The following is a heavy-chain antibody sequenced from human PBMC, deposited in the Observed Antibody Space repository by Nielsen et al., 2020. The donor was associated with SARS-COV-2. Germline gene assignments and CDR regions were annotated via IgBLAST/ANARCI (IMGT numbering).Heavy chain of an antibody. D-gene: IGHD6-13*01. V-gene: IGHV3-23*01. CDR2: IIESGGRT. CDR3: TKVLFSSSWQAPFDS. Sequence: GGSLRLSCAASGFMFSTYAMSWVRQAPGKGLEWVSGIIESGGRTHYADSVEGRFIISRDNSKNTVYLQMNSLRPEDTAVYYCTKVLFSSSWQAPFDSWGQGTLVTVSS. J-gene: IGHJ4*02. CDR1: GFMFSTYA.